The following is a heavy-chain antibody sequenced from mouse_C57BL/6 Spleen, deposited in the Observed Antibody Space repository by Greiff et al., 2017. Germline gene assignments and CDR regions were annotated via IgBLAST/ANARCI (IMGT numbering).Heavy chain of an antibody. Sequence: QVQLQQPGAELVMPGASVKLSCKASGYTFTSYWMHWVKQRPGQGLEWIGEIDPSDSYTNYNQKFKGKSTLTVDKSSSTAYMQLSSLTSEDSAVYSCARDLGYGSSHWYFDVWGTGTTVTVSS. CDR1: GYTFTSYW. J-gene: IGHJ1*03. V-gene: IGHV1-69*01. D-gene: IGHD1-1*01. CDR3: ARDLGYGSSHWYFDV. CDR2: IDPSDSYT.